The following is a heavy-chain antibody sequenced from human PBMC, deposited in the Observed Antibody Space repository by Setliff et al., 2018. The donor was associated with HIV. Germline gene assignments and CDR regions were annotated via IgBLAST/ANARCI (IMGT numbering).Heavy chain of an antibody. Sequence: PSETLSLTCDVSGGSISSGSYYWGWIRQPPGRGLEWIGEINHSGSTNYNPSLKSRVTISVDTSKNQFSLKLSSVTAADTAVYYCARQRTQQLRLTLWDYWGQGVLVTVSS. V-gene: IGHV4-39*01. CDR1: GGSISSGSYY. CDR2: INHSGST. J-gene: IGHJ4*02. CDR3: ARQRTQQLRLTLWDY. D-gene: IGHD5-18*01.